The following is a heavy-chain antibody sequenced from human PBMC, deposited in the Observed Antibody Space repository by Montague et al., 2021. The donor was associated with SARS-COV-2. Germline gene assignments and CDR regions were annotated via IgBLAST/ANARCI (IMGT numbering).Heavy chain of an antibody. CDR3: VRVNYDILTDYYSLDY. CDR1: GFTFGNYW. D-gene: IGHD3-9*01. CDR2: LSTDGSTT. J-gene: IGHJ4*02. Sequence: SLRLSCAASGFTFGNYWMHWVRQAPGKGLVWVSRLSTDGSTTTYADSVKGRFTISRDNAKNTLYLQLHSPRAEDTAVYYCVRVNYDILTDYYSLDYWGQGTLVTVSS. V-gene: IGHV3-74*01.